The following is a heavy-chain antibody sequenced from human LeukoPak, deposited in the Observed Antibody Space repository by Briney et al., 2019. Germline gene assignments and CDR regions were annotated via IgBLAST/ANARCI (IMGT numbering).Heavy chain of an antibody. Sequence: GGSLRLSRAASGFTVSSNYMSWVRQAPGKGLEWVSVIYSGGSTYYADSVKGRFTISRDNSKNTLYLQMNSLRAEDTAVYYCAREIWDDSSDWGDAFDIWGQGTMVTVSS. CDR2: IYSGGST. V-gene: IGHV3-53*01. J-gene: IGHJ3*02. D-gene: IGHD3-22*01. CDR3: AREIWDDSSDWGDAFDI. CDR1: GFTVSSNY.